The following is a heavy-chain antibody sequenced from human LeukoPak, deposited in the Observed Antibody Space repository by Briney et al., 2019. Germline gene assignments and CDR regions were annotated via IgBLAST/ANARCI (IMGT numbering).Heavy chain of an antibody. D-gene: IGHD2-15*01. CDR1: GYTFTAYY. CDR2: IYPKNGDT. J-gene: IGHJ3*02. CDR3: ARDGHSGGAFDI. Sequence: ASVKASCKASGYTFTAYYLHWVRQAPGQGLEWMGWIYPKNGDTNFAQKFQGRVTMTRDTSITTTYMELNRLRSDDTAVYYCARDGHSGGAFDIWGQGTMVTVSS. V-gene: IGHV1-2*02.